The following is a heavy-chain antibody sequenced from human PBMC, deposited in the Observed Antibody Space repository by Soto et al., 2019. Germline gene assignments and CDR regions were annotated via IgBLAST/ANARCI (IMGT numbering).Heavy chain of an antibody. J-gene: IGHJ6*02. CDR1: GGTIGTSSYY. CDR3: ARDFGFVGMDV. CDR2: IYYSGST. Sequence: SDSPSRTYISYGGTIGTSSYYRGWIRQPPGKGLEWIGSIYYSGSTYYNPSLKSRVTISVDTSKNQFSLKLSSVTAADTAVYYCARDFGFVGMDVWVQGTTVT. V-gene: IGHV4-39*07. D-gene: IGHD3-10*01.